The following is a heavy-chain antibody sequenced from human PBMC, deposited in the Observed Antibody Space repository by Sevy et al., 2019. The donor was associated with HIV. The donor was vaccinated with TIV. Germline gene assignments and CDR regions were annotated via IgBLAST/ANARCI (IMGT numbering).Heavy chain of an antibody. CDR3: AKKMGGGSGMAFLVDY. D-gene: IGHD5-18*01. CDR2: ISGAGDYR. CDR1: RFTFSNFA. V-gene: IGHV3-23*01. J-gene: IGHJ4*02. Sequence: GGSLRLSCAASRFTFSNFAMGWVRQAPGKGLDWISVISGAGDYRYYADSVKGRFTISRDNSKNTLSLQMNSLRAEDTAIFYCAKKMGGGSGMAFLVDYWGQGTLVTVS.